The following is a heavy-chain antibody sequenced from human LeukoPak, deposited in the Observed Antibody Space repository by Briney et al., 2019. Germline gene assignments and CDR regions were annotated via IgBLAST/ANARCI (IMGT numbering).Heavy chain of an antibody. Sequence: GGSLRLSCAASGFTFSDYYMSWIRQAPGKRLEWVSYISSSGSTIYYADSVKGRFTISRDNAKNSLYLQMNSLRAEDTAVYYCARATVTTLFHYYYGMDVWGQGTTVTVSS. CDR3: ARATVTTLFHYYYGMDV. CDR2: ISSSGSTI. D-gene: IGHD4-17*01. CDR1: GFTFSDYY. V-gene: IGHV3-11*01. J-gene: IGHJ6*02.